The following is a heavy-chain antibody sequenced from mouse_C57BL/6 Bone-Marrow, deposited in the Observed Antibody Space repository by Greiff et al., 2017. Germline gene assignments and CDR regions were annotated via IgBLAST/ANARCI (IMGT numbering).Heavy chain of an antibody. CDR1: GYTFTSYW. CDR2: IDPSDSYT. CDR3: ARSLLRRSPMDY. V-gene: IGHV1-69*01. J-gene: IGHJ4*01. D-gene: IGHD1-1*01. Sequence: QVQLQQPGAELVMPGASVKLSCKASGYTFTSYWMHWVKQRPGQGLEWIGEIDPSDSYTNYNQKFKGKSTLTVDKSSSTAYMQLSSLTSEDSAVYYCARSLLRRSPMDYWGQGTSVTVSS.